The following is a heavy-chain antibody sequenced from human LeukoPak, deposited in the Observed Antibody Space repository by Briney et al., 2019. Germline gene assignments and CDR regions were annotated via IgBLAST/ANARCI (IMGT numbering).Heavy chain of an antibody. V-gene: IGHV3-23*01. CDR2: ISGSGCST. CDR1: GFTFRSYA. J-gene: IGHJ4*02. D-gene: IGHD4-17*01. Sequence: PGGSLRLSCAASGFTFRSYAMSWLRQAPGKGLEWVSAISGSGCSTYYADPVKGRFTISRDTSNNTLYMKMNSLRAEDTAVYYSAKSPPSTTNCFDYWDQGPLVTVSS. CDR3: AKSPPSTTNCFDY.